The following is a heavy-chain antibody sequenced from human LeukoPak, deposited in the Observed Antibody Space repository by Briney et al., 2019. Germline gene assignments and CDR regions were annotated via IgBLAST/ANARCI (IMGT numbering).Heavy chain of an antibody. J-gene: IGHJ5*02. D-gene: IGHD2-15*01. CDR2: ISSNGGST. V-gene: IGHV3-64*01. CDR1: GFTFSSYA. CDR3: ARNRYCSGGNCYSLRSLDP. Sequence: GGSLRLSCAASGFTFSSYAMHWVRQAPGKGLEYVSTISSNGGSTYYANSVKGRFTISRDNSKNTLYLQMDSLRAEDVAVYYCARNRYCSGGNCYSLRSLDPWGEGTVVTVSS.